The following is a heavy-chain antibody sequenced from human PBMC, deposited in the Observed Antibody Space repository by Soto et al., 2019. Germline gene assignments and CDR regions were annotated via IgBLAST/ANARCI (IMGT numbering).Heavy chain of an antibody. CDR2: IYYSGST. CDR3: AKASYDSSGYYPYYFDY. D-gene: IGHD3-22*01. V-gene: IGHV4-59*01. Sequence: PSETLSLTCTVSGGSISSYYWSWIRQPPGKGLEWIGYIYYSGSTNYNPSLKSRVTISVDTSKNQFSLKLSSVTAADTAVYYCAKASYDSSGYYPYYFDYWGQGTLVTVSS. J-gene: IGHJ4*02. CDR1: GGSISSYY.